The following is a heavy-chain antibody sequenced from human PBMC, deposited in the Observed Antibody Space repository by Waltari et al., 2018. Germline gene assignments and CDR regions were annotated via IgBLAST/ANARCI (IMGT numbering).Heavy chain of an antibody. CDR3: ARCTSSSWYYYYYGMDV. CDR2: IYPRHSDP. D-gene: IGHD6-13*01. Sequence: EVQLVQSGAEVKTPGESLKISCKGSGYSFTSYWIGWVRQMPGKGLEWMGIIYPRHSDPRHSPAFQGQVTISADKSISTAYLQGSSLKASDTAMYYCARCTSSSWYYYYYGMDVWAQGTTVTVSS. CDR1: GYSFTSYW. J-gene: IGHJ6*02. V-gene: IGHV5-51*01.